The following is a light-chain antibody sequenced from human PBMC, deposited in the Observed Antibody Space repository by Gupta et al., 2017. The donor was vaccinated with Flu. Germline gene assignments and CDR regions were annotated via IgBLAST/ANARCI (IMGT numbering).Light chain of an antibody. CDR3: QTWGTGIGV. CDR1: SGHSTYA. Sequence: QLVLTQSPPAPAPLGASVNLTRTPSSGHSTYAIAWHQQQTEKGPRYLMKLNSECSHTKGDGIPDRFSGSSSGAERYLTFSSLKSEDEADYYCQTWGTGIGVFGGGTKLTVL. J-gene: IGLJ2*01. CDR2: LNSECSH. V-gene: IGLV4-69*01.